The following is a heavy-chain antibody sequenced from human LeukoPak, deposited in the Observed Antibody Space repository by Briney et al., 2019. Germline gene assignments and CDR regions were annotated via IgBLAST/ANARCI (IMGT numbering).Heavy chain of an antibody. CDR1: GGTFSSYA. Sequence: SVKVSCKASGGTFSSYAISWVRQAPGQGLEWMGGIIPIFGTANYAQKFQGRVTITADESTSTAYMELSSLRSEDTAVYYCARDYYDSSGYTYFDYWGQGTLVTVSS. CDR3: ARDYYDSSGYTYFDY. J-gene: IGHJ4*02. CDR2: IIPIFGTA. V-gene: IGHV1-69*13. D-gene: IGHD3-22*01.